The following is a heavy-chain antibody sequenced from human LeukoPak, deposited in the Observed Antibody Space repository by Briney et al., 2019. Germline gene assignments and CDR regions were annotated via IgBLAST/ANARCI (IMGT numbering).Heavy chain of an antibody. V-gene: IGHV1-18*01. J-gene: IGHJ4*02. CDR3: ARTSIKIMVLGATKVDFDY. Sequence: ASVKVSCKASGYTFTSHAISWVRQAPGQGLEWIGWISPYSGNTNYAQNFQGRVTMTTDKSTNTAYMELRSLRSDDTAVYYCARTSIKIMVLGATKVDFDYWGQGALVTVSS. D-gene: IGHD2-15*01. CDR2: ISPYSGNT. CDR1: GYTFTSHA.